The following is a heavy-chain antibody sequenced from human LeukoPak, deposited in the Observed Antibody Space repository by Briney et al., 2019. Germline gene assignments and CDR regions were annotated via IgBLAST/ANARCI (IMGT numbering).Heavy chain of an antibody. V-gene: IGHV4-31*03. Sequence: SQTLSLTCTVSGGSISSGGYYWSWIRQHPGKGLEWIGYIYYGGSTYYNPSLKSRVTISVDTSKNQFSLKLSSVTAADTAVYYCARDREYYGSGSPGAFDIWGQGTMVTVSS. CDR3: ARDREYYGSGSPGAFDI. CDR1: GGSISSGGYY. CDR2: IYYGGST. J-gene: IGHJ3*02. D-gene: IGHD3-10*01.